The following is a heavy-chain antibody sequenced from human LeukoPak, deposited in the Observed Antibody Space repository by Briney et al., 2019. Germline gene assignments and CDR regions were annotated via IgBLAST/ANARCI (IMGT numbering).Heavy chain of an antibody. CDR2: ISSSSSYI. CDR1: GFTFSSYS. V-gene: IGHV3-21*01. D-gene: IGHD3-16*02. J-gene: IGHJ4*02. CDR3: ARGLYYDYVWGSYRRPFDY. Sequence: GGSLRLSCAASGFTFSSYSMNWVRQAPGKGLEWVSSISSSSSYIYYADSVKGRFTISRDNAKNSLYLQMNSLRAEDTAVYYCARGLYYDYVWGSYRRPFDYWGQGTLVTVSS.